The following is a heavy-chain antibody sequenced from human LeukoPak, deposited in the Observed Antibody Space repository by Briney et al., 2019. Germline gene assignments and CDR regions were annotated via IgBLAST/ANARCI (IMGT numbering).Heavy chain of an antibody. J-gene: IGHJ6*03. CDR2: IREDGSQK. Sequence: PGGSLRLSCAASGFTFSSSWMTWVRQVPGKGLEWVASIREDGSQKSSVDSVKGRFTISRDNAKNSLYLQMNSLRAEDMALYYCAKDKGRYYYYYMDVWGKGTTVTVSS. CDR3: AKDKGRYYYYYMDV. V-gene: IGHV3-7*03. CDR1: GFTFSSSW.